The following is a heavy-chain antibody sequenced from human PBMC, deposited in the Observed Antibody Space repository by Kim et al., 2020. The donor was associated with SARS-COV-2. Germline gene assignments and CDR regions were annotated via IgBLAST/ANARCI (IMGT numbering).Heavy chain of an antibody. Sequence: SETLSLTCTVSGGSISSSSYYWGWIRQPPGKGLEWIGSIYYSGSTYYNPSLKSRVTISVDTSKNQFSLKLSSVTAADTAVYYCARPRYSADYFDYWGQGTLVTVSS. D-gene: IGHD1-1*01. V-gene: IGHV4-39*01. CDR2: IYYSGST. CDR1: GGSISSSSYY. J-gene: IGHJ4*02. CDR3: ARPRYSADYFDY.